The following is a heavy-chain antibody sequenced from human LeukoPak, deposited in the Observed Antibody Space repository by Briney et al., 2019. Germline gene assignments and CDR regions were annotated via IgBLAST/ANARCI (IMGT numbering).Heavy chain of an antibody. CDR2: IIPIFGTP. Sequence: SVKVSCKASGGTFSGYTISWVRQAPGQGLEWMGGIIPIFGTPDYARKFQGRVTISMDESTSTAYMELSSLRSEDTAVYYCARGVAVAGSPLYYFDYWGQGTLVTVSS. J-gene: IGHJ4*02. CDR3: ARGVAVAGSPLYYFDY. V-gene: IGHV1-69*05. CDR1: GGTFSGYT. D-gene: IGHD6-19*01.